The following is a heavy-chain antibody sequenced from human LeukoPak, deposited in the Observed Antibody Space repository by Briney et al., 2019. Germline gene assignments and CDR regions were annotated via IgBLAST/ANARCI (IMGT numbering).Heavy chain of an antibody. J-gene: IGHJ4*02. V-gene: IGHV4-30-4*01. CDR2: IYYSGST. CDR3: ARVSGQQQLDLYFDY. Sequence: SETLSLTCTVSGGSISSGDYYWSWIRQPPGKGLEWIGYIYYSGSTYYNPSLKSRVTISVDRSKNQFSLKLSSVTAADTAVYYCARVSGQQQLDLYFDYWGQGTLVTVSS. CDR1: GGSISSGDYY. D-gene: IGHD6-13*01.